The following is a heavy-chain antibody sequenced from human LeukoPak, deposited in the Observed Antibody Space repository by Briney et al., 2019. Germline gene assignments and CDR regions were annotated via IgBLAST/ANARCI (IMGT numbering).Heavy chain of an antibody. CDR2: ISGDGGST. J-gene: IGHJ4*02. D-gene: IGHD3-22*01. CDR1: GFTFDDYA. CDR3: AKEIEYYYDSSGLLDY. V-gene: IGHV3-43*02. Sequence: GGSLRLSCAASGFTFDDYAMHWVRQAPGKGLEWVSLISGDGGSTYYADSVRGRFTISRDNSKNSLYLQMNSLRTEDTALYYCAKEIEYYYDSSGLLDYWGQGTLVTVSS.